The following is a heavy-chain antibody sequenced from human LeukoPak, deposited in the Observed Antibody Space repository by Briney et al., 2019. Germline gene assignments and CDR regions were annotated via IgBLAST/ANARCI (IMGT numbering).Heavy chain of an antibody. CDR3: AREGSSGYYPY. V-gene: IGHV3-30-3*01. CDR1: GFTFSSYP. J-gene: IGHJ4*02. CDR2: ISYDGSEK. D-gene: IGHD3-22*01. Sequence: EGSLRLSCAASGFTFSSYPMHWVRQAPGKGLEWVAVISYDGSEKHYADPVKGRFTISRDNSKNTLYLQMNSLRAEDTAVYYCAREGSSGYYPYWGQGILVTVSS.